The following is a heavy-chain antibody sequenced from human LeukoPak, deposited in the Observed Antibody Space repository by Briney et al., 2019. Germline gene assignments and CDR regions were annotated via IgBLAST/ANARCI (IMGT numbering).Heavy chain of an antibody. CDR3: ASLYGSGPNWFDP. J-gene: IGHJ5*02. Sequence: GGSRRLSCAAPGLTFSTYSMTWSRQAPGKGWEWVSYISSSSSTIYYADSVKGRFTISRDNAKNSLYLQMNSLRAEDTAVYYCASLYGSGPNWFDPWGQGTLVTVSS. CDR2: ISSSSSTI. V-gene: IGHV3-48*01. CDR1: GLTFSTYS. D-gene: IGHD3-10*01.